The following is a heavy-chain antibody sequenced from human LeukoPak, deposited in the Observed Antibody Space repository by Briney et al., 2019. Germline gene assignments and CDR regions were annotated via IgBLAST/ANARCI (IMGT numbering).Heavy chain of an antibody. CDR3: ARGYCSGGSCFDAPFDY. Sequence: GGSLRLSCAASGFTVSSNYMSWVRQAPGKGLEWVSVIYSGGTTYYADSVKGRFTISRDNSKNTLYLQMNSLRAEGTAVYYCARGYCSGGSCFDAPFDYWGQGTLVTVSS. V-gene: IGHV3-53*01. D-gene: IGHD2-15*01. CDR1: GFTVSSNY. J-gene: IGHJ4*02. CDR2: IYSGGTT.